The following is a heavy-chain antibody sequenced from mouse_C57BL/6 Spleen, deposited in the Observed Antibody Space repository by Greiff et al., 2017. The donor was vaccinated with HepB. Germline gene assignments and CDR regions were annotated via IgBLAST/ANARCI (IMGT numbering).Heavy chain of an antibody. D-gene: IGHD1-1*01. CDR2: IDPEDGET. J-gene: IGHJ2*01. Sequence: VQLKQSGAELVKPGASVKLSCTASGFNIKDYYMQWVKQRTEQGLEWIGRIDPEDGETKYAPKFPGKATITADTSSNTAYLQLSSLTSEDTAVYYSARIYGSSFDYWGQGTTLTVSS. CDR1: GFNIKDYY. V-gene: IGHV14-2*01. CDR3: ARIYGSSFDY.